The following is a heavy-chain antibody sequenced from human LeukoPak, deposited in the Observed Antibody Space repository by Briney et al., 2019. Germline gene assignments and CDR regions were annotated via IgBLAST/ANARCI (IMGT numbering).Heavy chain of an antibody. Sequence: ASVKVSCKASGYTFTGYYMHWVRQAPGQGLEWMGIINPRGGSTSYTQKFQGRVTMTRDTSASTVYMELSSLRSEDTAVYYCARVKSYYYDTSDKDAFDIWGQGTMVTVSS. J-gene: IGHJ3*02. CDR1: GYTFTGYY. CDR3: ARVKSYYYDTSDKDAFDI. CDR2: INPRGGST. V-gene: IGHV1-46*01. D-gene: IGHD3-22*01.